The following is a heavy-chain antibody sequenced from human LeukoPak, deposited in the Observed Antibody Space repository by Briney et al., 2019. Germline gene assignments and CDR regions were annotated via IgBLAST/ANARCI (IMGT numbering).Heavy chain of an antibody. Sequence: GGSLRLSCAASGFTFSSYTMSWVRQAPGKGLEWVSTISGYGGSTYFADSVKGRFTISRDNSKNTLYLQMNSLRAEDTAVYYCAKDRDPAYYYDSSGYYWGQGTLVTVSS. J-gene: IGHJ4*02. V-gene: IGHV3-23*01. CDR2: ISGYGGST. CDR3: AKDRDPAYYYDSSGYY. CDR1: GFTFSSYT. D-gene: IGHD3-22*01.